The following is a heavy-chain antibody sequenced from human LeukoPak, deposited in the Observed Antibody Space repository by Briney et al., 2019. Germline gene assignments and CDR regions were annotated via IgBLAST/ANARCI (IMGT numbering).Heavy chain of an antibody. V-gene: IGHV5-51*01. D-gene: IGHD6-13*01. CDR3: ARRSGPLVYFFFDY. Sequence: GESLKISCKGSGNRFTNYWIGWVRQMPGKGLEWMGMIYPGDSDTRYRPSFQGQVTISADKSISTAYLQWSSLKASDTAMYYCARRSGPLVYFFFDYWGQGTLVTVSS. CDR2: IYPGDSDT. J-gene: IGHJ4*02. CDR1: GNRFTNYW.